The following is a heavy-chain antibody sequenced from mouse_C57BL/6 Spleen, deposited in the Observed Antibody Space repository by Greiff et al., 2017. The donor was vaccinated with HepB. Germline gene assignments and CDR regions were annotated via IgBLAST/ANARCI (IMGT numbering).Heavy chain of an antibody. Sequence: QVQLKESGAELARPGASVKMSCKASGYTFTSYTMHWVKQRPGQGLEWIGYINPSSGYTKYNQKFKDKATLTADKSSSTAYMQLSSLTSEDSAVYYCARGGYDGFGYAMDYWGQGTSVTVSS. D-gene: IGHD2-2*01. CDR2: INPSSGYT. CDR3: ARGGYDGFGYAMDY. V-gene: IGHV1-4*01. J-gene: IGHJ4*01. CDR1: GYTFTSYT.